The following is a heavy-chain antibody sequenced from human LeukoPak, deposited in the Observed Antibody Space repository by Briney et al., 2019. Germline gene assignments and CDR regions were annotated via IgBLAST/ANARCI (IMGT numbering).Heavy chain of an antibody. CDR2: ISWNSGSI. V-gene: IGHV3-9*01. Sequence: PGGSLRLSCAASGFTFSSYAMSWVRQAPGKGLEWVSGISWNSGSIGYADSVKGRFTISRDNAKNSLYLQVNSLRAEDTALYYCAKDMTAIRETIFDYWGQGTLVTVSS. D-gene: IGHD2-21*02. J-gene: IGHJ4*02. CDR1: GFTFSSYA. CDR3: AKDMTAIRETIFDY.